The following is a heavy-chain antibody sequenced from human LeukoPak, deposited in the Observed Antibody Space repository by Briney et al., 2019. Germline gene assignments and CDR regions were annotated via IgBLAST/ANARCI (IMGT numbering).Heavy chain of an antibody. CDR3: ATGPRLAEAR. J-gene: IGHJ4*02. CDR2: ISGSGGTS. Sequence: GGSLRLSCAASGFTFSNAWMNWVRQAPGKGLEWVSFISGSGGTSYYADSVKGRFTISRDNSRNRLYLQMNSLRAEDTAIYFCATGPRLAEARWGQGTLVTVSS. D-gene: IGHD6-19*01. CDR1: GFTFSNAW. V-gene: IGHV3-23*01.